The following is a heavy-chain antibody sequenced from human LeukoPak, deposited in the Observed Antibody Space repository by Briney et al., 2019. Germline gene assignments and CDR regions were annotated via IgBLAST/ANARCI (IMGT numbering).Heavy chain of an antibody. Sequence: SETLSLTCTVSVGSIISGGYYWSWLRQPRGKGLEWIGYIYYSGSNYYNPSLKSRVTLSVDTSKNQFSLKLSSVTAADTAVDYCAGGHPYDSSGYYPSPPFYYWGQGTLVTVSS. J-gene: IGHJ4*02. V-gene: IGHV4-31*03. CDR2: IYYSGSN. CDR1: VGSIISGGYY. CDR3: AGGHPYDSSGYYPSPPFYY. D-gene: IGHD3-22*01.